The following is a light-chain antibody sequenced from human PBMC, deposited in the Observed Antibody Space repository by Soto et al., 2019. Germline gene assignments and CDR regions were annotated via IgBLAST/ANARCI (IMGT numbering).Light chain of an antibody. CDR2: GAS. CDR1: QSVSSN. V-gene: IGKV3-15*01. CDR3: QQYTL. J-gene: IGKJ4*01. Sequence: EIEMTQSPATLSVSPGERATLSCRASQSVSSNLAWYQQKPGQAPRLLIYGASTRATGIPARFSGSGSGTEFTLTISSLQSEDFAVYYFQQYTLFGGGTKVEIK.